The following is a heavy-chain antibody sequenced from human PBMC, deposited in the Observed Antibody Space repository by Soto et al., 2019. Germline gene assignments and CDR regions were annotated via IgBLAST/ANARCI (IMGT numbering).Heavy chain of an antibody. D-gene: IGHD3-3*01. CDR1: GYTFTSYG. V-gene: IGHV1-18*01. J-gene: IGHJ3*02. CDR3: ARGERITIFGVVIPDAFDI. Sequence: ASVKVSCKASGYTFTSYGISWVRQAPGQGLEWMGWISAYNGNTNYAQKLQGRVTMTTDTSTSTAYMELRSLRSDDTAVYYCARGERITIFGVVIPDAFDIWGQGTMVTVSS. CDR2: ISAYNGNT.